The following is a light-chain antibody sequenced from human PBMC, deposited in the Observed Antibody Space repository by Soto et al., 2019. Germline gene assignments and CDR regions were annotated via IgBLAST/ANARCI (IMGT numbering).Light chain of an antibody. CDR2: EVS. CDR1: SSDVGRYNY. V-gene: IGLV2-8*01. Sequence: QSVLTQPPSASGSPGQSVTISCTGTSSDVGRYNYISWYQQRPGKAPKLIIYEVSKRPSGVPDRLSGFKYGNTASLTVSGLQAEDEADYYCSSYAGNNRYVFGTGTKVTVL. J-gene: IGLJ1*01. CDR3: SSYAGNNRYV.